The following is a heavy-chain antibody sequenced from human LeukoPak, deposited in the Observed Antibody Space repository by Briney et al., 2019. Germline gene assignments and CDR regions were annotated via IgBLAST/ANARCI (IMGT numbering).Heavy chain of an antibody. J-gene: IGHJ4*02. V-gene: IGHV3-23*01. CDR1: GVTFSSYA. D-gene: IGHD4-17*01. CDR2: TSGSGGNT. CDR3: ARRGESTNYGDYRFDS. Sequence: GGSLRLSCAASGVTFSSYAMSWVRQAPGKGLEWVSATSGSGGNTYYADSVKGRFTISRDNSKNTLYLQMNSLRAEDTAVYYCARRGESTNYGDYRFDSWGQGTLVTVSS.